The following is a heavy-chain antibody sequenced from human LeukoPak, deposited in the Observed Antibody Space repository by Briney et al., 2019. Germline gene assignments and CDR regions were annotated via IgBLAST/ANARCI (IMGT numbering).Heavy chain of an antibody. CDR1: GGSFSGYY. CDR3: ARGGLLYDSSGYIDY. D-gene: IGHD3-22*01. J-gene: IGHJ4*02. V-gene: IGHV4-34*01. Sequence: SETLSLTCAVYGGSFSGYYWSWIRQPPGKGLEWIGEINHSGSTNYNPSLKSRVTISVDTSKNQFSLKLSSVTAADTAVYYCARGGLLYDSSGYIDYWGQGTLVTVSS. CDR2: INHSGST.